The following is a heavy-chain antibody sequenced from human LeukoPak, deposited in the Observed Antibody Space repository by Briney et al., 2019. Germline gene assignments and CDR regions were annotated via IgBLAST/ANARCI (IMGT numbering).Heavy chain of an antibody. V-gene: IGHV4-31*02. CDR2: IYYSGST. J-gene: IGHJ6*03. CDR1: GGSISSGGYY. Sequence: SQTLSLTCTVSGGSISSGGYYWSWIRQHPGKGLESIGYIYYSGSTYYHPSLKSRVTISVGTSKNQFSLKLSSVTAADTAVYYCARDKRYDFWSGSRGYYYMDVWGKGTTVTVSS. CDR3: ARDKRYDFWSGSRGYYYMDV. D-gene: IGHD3-3*01.